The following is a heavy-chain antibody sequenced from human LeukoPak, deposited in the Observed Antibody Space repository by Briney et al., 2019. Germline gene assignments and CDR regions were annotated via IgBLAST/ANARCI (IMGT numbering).Heavy chain of an antibody. D-gene: IGHD2-15*01. CDR3: AREAPGVVAADYYFDY. CDR1: GFTFSSYA. J-gene: IGHJ4*02. V-gene: IGHV3-64*01. CDR2: ISSNGGST. Sequence: PGGSLRLSCAASGFTFSSYAMHWVRQAPGKGLEYVSAISSNGGSTYYANSVKGRFTISRDNSKNMLYLQMGSLRAEDMAVYYCAREAPGVVAADYYFDYWGQGTLVTVSS.